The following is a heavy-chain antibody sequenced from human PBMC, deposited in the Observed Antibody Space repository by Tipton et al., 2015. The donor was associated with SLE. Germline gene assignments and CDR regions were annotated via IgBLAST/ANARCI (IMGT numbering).Heavy chain of an antibody. J-gene: IGHJ3*01. D-gene: IGHD1-1*01. CDR1: GGSIGSSDHY. CDR2: IHYSGNT. Sequence: TLSLTCTVSGGSIGSSDHYWGWIRQPPGKGLEWIGSIHYSGNTYFNPSLKSRVTISVDTSKNQFSLKVNSVTAADTAVYYCARVGQLSPDAFDLWGQGTMLTVSS. CDR3: ARVGQLSPDAFDL. V-gene: IGHV4-39*01.